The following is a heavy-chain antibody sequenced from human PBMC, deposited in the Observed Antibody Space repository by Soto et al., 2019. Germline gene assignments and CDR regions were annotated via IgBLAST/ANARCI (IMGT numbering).Heavy chain of an antibody. Sequence: ASVKVSCKASGGTFSSYAISWVRQAPGQGVEWMGGIIPIFGTANYAQKVQVRVTITADESTSSAYMELMRLRYSDTDVYYCARYVYSYGYYFYYWGQGTLVTVSS. J-gene: IGHJ4*02. CDR3: ARYVYSYGYYFYY. D-gene: IGHD5-18*01. CDR2: IIPIFGTA. V-gene: IGHV1-69*13. CDR1: GGTFSSYA.